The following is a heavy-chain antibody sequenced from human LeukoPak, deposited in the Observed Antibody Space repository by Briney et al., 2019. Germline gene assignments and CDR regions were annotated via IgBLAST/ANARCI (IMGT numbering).Heavy chain of an antibody. J-gene: IGHJ2*01. CDR3: ARDGVTWFFDL. CDR2: ISYGGNVI. D-gene: IGHD2-21*02. CDR1: GFTFNSYE. Sequence: GGSLRLSCVASGFTFNSYEMTWVRQPPGKGLEWISYISYGGNVIHYADSVKGRFTISRDNAKNALYLQMNSLRDEDTAVYYCARDGVTWFFDLWGRGTLVTVSS. V-gene: IGHV3-48*03.